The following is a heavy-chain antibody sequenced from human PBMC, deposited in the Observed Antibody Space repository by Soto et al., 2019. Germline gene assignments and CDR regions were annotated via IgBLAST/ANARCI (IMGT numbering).Heavy chain of an antibody. J-gene: IGHJ3*01. CDR2: SYYTGST. D-gene: IGHD2-15*01. Sequence: QLQLQESGPGLVKPSETLSLTCTVSGDSISSSSYYWGWIRQPPGKGLEYIGTSYYTGSTYYNPSLKIRVTISVDTSQNQCSLTLSSVTAADTAVYSCAALVVGRVDLWGQGTMVTVSS. CDR1: GDSISSSSYY. CDR3: AALVVGRVDL. V-gene: IGHV4-39*01.